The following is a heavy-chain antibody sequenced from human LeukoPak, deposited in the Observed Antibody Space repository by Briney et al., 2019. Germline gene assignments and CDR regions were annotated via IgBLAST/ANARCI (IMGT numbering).Heavy chain of an antibody. CDR2: IYYSGST. Sequence: SETLSLTCTVSGGSVSSGSYYWSWIRQPPGKGLEWIGYIYYSGSTSYNPSLKSRVTISVDTSKNQFSLKLSSVTAADTAVYYCATGITVTTGGFDPWGQGTLVTVSS. V-gene: IGHV4-61*01. J-gene: IGHJ5*02. CDR1: GGSVSSGSYY. D-gene: IGHD4-17*01. CDR3: ATGITVTTGGFDP.